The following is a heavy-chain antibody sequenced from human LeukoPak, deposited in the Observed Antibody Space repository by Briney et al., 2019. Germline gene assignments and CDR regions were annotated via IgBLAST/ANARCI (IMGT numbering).Heavy chain of an antibody. D-gene: IGHD6-19*01. CDR3: AREESSSIGY. Sequence: SETLSLTCTVSGGSISSSSYYWGWIRQPPGKGLEWIGSIYYSGSTYYNPSLKSRVTISVDTSKNQFSLKLSSVTAADTAVYYCAREESSSIGYWGQGTLVTVSS. V-gene: IGHV4-39*07. J-gene: IGHJ4*02. CDR1: GGSISSSSYY. CDR2: IYYSGST.